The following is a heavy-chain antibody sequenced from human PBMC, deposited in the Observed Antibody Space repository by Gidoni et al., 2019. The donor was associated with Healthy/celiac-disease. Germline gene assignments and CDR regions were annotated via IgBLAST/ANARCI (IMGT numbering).Heavy chain of an antibody. D-gene: IGHD2-8*02. V-gene: IGHV3-30*18. CDR1: GFTFSSYG. J-gene: IGHJ6*02. Sequence: QVQLVESGGGVVQPGKSLRLSCAASGFTFSSYGMHWVRQAPGKGLEWVAVISYDGSNKYYADSVKGRFTISRDNSKNTLYLQMNSLRAEDTAVYYCAKDLVVEDYYYYGMDVWGQGTTVTVSS. CDR2: ISYDGSNK. CDR3: AKDLVVEDYYYYGMDV.